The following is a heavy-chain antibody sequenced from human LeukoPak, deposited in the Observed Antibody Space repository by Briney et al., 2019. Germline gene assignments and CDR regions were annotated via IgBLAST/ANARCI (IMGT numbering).Heavy chain of an antibody. Sequence: ASVKVSCKASGYTFTSYDINWVRQATGQGLEWMGWMNPNSGNTGYAQKFQGRVTITRNTSISTAYMELSSLRSEDTAVYYCARGRIAARLARTLNPTNWFDPWGQGTLVTVSS. J-gene: IGHJ5*02. CDR2: MNPNSGNT. D-gene: IGHD6-6*01. V-gene: IGHV1-8*03. CDR1: GYTFTSYD. CDR3: ARGRIAARLARTLNPTNWFDP.